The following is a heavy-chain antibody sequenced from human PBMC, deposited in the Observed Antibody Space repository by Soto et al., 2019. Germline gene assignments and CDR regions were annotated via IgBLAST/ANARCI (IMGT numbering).Heavy chain of an antibody. Sequence: SETLSLTCTVSGGSISSSSYFWGWIRQPPGKGLEWIGSIHYSGTTYYNASLKSRVTISVDTSKHQFSLKLSSVTSADTAVYSCAPLAVAGPSFDYWGQGTLVTVSS. CDR1: GGSISSSSYF. CDR2: IHYSGTT. D-gene: IGHD6-19*01. V-gene: IGHV4-39*01. CDR3: APLAVAGPSFDY. J-gene: IGHJ4*02.